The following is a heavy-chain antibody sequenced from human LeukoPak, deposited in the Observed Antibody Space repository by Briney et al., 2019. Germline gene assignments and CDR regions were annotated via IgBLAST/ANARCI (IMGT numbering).Heavy chain of an antibody. D-gene: IGHD3-10*01. CDR2: ISGGGFI. J-gene: IGHJ4*02. CDR3: ASDRDYSRSGRPDY. CDR1: GFTVSIHY. V-gene: IGHV3-66*01. Sequence: GGSLRRSCAASGFTVSIHYRSWVRQAPGKGPEWVSIISGGGFINYADFVRGRFTISRDNSKNTLYLQMNSLRDEDTAVYYCASDRDYSRSGRPDYWGQGTLVTVSS.